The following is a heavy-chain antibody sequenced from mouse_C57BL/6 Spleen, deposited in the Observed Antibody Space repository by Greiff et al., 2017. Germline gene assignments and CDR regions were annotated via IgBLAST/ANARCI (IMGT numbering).Heavy chain of an antibody. V-gene: IGHV1-18*01. Sequence: EVQVVESGPELVKPGASVKIPCKASGYTFTDYNMDWVKQSHGKSLEWIGDINPNNGGTIYNQKFKGKATLTVDKSSSTAYMELRSLTSEDTAVYYCARKDYGGGFAYWGQGTLVTVSA. CDR3: ARKDYGGGFAY. J-gene: IGHJ3*01. CDR2: INPNNGGT. CDR1: GYTFTDYN. D-gene: IGHD1-1*01.